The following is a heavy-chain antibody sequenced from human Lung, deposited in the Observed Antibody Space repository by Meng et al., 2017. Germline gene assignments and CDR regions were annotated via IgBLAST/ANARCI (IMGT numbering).Heavy chain of an antibody. CDR3: ARGPTTMAHDFDY. J-gene: IGHJ4*02. CDR2: INHSGST. CDR1: GGSFSDYY. Sequence: QGQLHQWGAGLLKPSETLSLTCVVSGGSFSDYYWSWIRQPPGKGLEWIGEINHSGSTNYNPSLESRATISVDTSQNNLSLKLSSVTAADSAVYYCARGPTTMAHDFDYWGQGTLVTGSS. V-gene: IGHV4-34*01. D-gene: IGHD4-11*01.